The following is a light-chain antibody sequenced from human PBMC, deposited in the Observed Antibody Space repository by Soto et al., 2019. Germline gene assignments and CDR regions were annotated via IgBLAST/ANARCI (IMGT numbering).Light chain of an antibody. CDR2: DVS. Sequence: ELVLTQSLTTLSLSPGDRATLTFRASQSVTSALAWFQQKRGQAPRLLIYDVSRRATGIPARFSGSGAGTDFTLAISILEPEDVAVYYCQQYGSSGTFGQGTKVDI. V-gene: IGKV3-20*01. CDR1: QSVTSA. J-gene: IGKJ1*01. CDR3: QQYGSSGT.